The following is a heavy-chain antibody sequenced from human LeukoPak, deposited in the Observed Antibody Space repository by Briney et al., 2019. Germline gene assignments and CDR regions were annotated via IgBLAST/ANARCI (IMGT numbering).Heavy chain of an antibody. Sequence: SETLSLTCTVSGGPISSYYWSWIRQPPGKGLEWIGYIFYTGSTKYNPSLKSRVTISVDTSKNQFSLKLSSVTAADTAVYYCARVSVHGYSDYWGQGTLLTVSS. D-gene: IGHD2-8*01. CDR3: ARVSVHGYSDY. CDR2: IFYTGST. CDR1: GGPISSYY. V-gene: IGHV4-59*01. J-gene: IGHJ4*02.